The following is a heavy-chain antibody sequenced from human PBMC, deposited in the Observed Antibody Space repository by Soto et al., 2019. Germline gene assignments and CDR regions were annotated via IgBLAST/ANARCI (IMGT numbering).Heavy chain of an antibody. CDR1: GFTFTSSA. CDR2: IVVGSGNT. Sequence: GASVKVSCKASGFTFTSSAVQWVRQARGQRLEWIGWIVVGSGNTNYAQKFQERVTITRDMSTSTAYMELSSLRYEDTAVYYCAAYHVDTAGDIPGYWGQGTLVTVSS. V-gene: IGHV1-58*01. CDR3: AAYHVDTAGDIPGY. D-gene: IGHD5-18*01. J-gene: IGHJ4*02.